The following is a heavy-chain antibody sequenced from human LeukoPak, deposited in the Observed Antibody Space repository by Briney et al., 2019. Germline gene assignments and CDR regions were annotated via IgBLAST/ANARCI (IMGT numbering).Heavy chain of an antibody. CDR2: ISYDGSNK. D-gene: IGHD2-21*01. J-gene: IGHJ5*01. V-gene: IGHV3-30*04. Sequence: GGSLRLSCVASGFTFRNYATHWVRQAPGKGLEWVALISYDGSNKDYVDSAKGRFTFSRDNSKNTLYLQMNSLRTEGSAVYYCAREYCGGECYSGFDFWGQGTLVTVSS. CDR3: AREYCGGECYSGFDF. CDR1: GFTFRNYA.